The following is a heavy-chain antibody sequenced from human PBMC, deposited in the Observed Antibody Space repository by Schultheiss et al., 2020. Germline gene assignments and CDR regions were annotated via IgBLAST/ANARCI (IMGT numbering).Heavy chain of an antibody. J-gene: IGHJ4*02. CDR1: GYTFTGYY. Sequence: ASVKVSCKASGYTFTGYYMHWVRQAPGQGLEWMGRINPNSGGTNYAQKFQGRVTMTRDTSISTAYMELSRLRSDDTAVYYCARGIAVAATSGHYFDYWGQGTLVTVSS. CDR2: INPNSGGT. D-gene: IGHD6-19*01. CDR3: ARGIAVAATSGHYFDY. V-gene: IGHV1-2*06.